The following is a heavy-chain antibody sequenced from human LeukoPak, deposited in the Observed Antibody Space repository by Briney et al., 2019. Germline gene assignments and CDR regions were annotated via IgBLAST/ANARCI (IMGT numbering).Heavy chain of an antibody. CDR1: GGSISSGGYS. V-gene: IGHV4-30-2*01. J-gene: IGHJ5*02. D-gene: IGHD7-27*01. CDR3: ARDLGIDWFDP. Sequence: SETLSLTCAVSGGSISSGGYSWSWIRQPPGKGLEWIGYIYHSGSTYYNPSLKSRVTISVDRSKNQFSLKLSSVSAADTAVYYCARDLGIDWFDPWGQGTLVTVSS. CDR2: IYHSGST.